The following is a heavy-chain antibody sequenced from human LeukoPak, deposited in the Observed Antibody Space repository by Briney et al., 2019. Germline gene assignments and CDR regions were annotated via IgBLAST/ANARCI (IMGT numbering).Heavy chain of an antibody. D-gene: IGHD3-3*01. CDR2: IRSKANSYAT. J-gene: IGHJ6*03. CDR1: GFTFSGSA. V-gene: IGHV3-73*01. Sequence: GESLRLSCAASGFTFSGSAMHWVRQASGKGQEWVGRIRSKANSYATAYAASVKGRFTISRDDSKNTAYLQMNSLKTEDTAVYYCTSGDFWSGYRQHYYYYYMDVWGKGTTVTVSS. CDR3: TSGDFWSGYRQHYYYYYMDV.